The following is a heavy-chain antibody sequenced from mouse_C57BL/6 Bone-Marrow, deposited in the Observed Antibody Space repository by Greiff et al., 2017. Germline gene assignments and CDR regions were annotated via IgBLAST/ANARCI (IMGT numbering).Heavy chain of an antibody. CDR1: GYAFSSSW. CDR3: ARSQFITTVVATNYYAMDY. V-gene: IGHV1-82*01. Sequence: VQLVESGPELVKPGASVKISCKASGYAFSSSWMNWVKQRPGKGLEWIGRIYPGDGDTNYNGKFKGKATLTADKSSSTAYMQLSSLTSEDSAVYFCARSQFITTVVATNYYAMDYWGQGTSVTVSS. D-gene: IGHD1-1*01. CDR2: IYPGDGDT. J-gene: IGHJ4*01.